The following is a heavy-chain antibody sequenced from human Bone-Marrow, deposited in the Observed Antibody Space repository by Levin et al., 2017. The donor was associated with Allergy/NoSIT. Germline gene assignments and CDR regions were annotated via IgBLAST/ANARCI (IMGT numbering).Heavy chain of an antibody. V-gene: IGHV1-2*02. CDR2: INPNSGGT. CDR1: GYTFTGYY. CDR3: ARASLLLWFGELLPNWFDP. J-gene: IGHJ5*02. Sequence: ASVKVSCKASGYTFTGYYMHWVRQAPGQGLEWMGWINPNSGGTNYAQKFQGRVTMTRDTSISTAYMELSRLRSDDTAVYYCARASLLLWFGELLPNWFDPWGQGTLVTVSS. D-gene: IGHD3-10*01.